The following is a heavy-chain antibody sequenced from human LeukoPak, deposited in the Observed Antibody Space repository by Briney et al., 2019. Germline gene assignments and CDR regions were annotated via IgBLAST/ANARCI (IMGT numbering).Heavy chain of an antibody. J-gene: IGHJ4*02. V-gene: IGHV3-23*01. Sequence: GGSLRLSCAASGFTFSSYAMSWVRQAPGKGLEWVSTISDSSGGSTYYADSVKGRFTISRDNSKNTLYLQMNSLRAEDTAVYYCVRDDDRPDNGLDYWGQGTLVTVSS. D-gene: IGHD3-22*01. CDR1: GFTFSSYA. CDR3: VRDDDRPDNGLDY. CDR2: ISDSSGGST.